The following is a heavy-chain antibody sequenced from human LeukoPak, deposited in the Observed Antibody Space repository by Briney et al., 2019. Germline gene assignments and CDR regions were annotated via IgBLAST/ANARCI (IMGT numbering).Heavy chain of an antibody. J-gene: IGHJ4*02. V-gene: IGHV3-30-3*01. CDR3: ARVQWELLYPDY. CDR2: ISYDESYR. Sequence: EPGGSLRLSCEASGFTFSSHAMPWVRQAPGKGLEWVALISYDESYRYYADSVKGRFTISRDNSKNTLYLQMNSLRADDTAVYYCARVQWELLYPDYWGQGTLVTVSS. D-gene: IGHD1-26*01. CDR1: GFTFSSHA.